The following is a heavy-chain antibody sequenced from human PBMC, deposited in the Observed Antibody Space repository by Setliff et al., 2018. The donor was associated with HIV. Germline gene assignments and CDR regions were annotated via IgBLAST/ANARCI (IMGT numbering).Heavy chain of an antibody. Sequence: SETLSLTCTVSGYSISSDYYWGWIRQPPGKGLEWIGSIYHSGITYYNPSLKSRVTISVDTSKNQFSLKLSSVTAADTAVYYCAREATYYYDGSGYYYYGMDVWGQGTTVTVSS. CDR3: AREATYYYDGSGYYYYGMDV. D-gene: IGHD3-22*01. CDR1: GYSISSDYY. V-gene: IGHV4-38-2*02. CDR2: IYHSGIT. J-gene: IGHJ6*02.